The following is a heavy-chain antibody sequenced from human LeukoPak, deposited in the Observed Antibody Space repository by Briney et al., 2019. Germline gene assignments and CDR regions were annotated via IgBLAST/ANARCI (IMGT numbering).Heavy chain of an antibody. J-gene: IGHJ4*02. Sequence: AGGSLRLSCAVSAFTFGSYTMNWVRQAPGKGLEWVSSISASSTYISYADSVRGRFTVSRDNAKNSLYLQMNSLRAEDTAVYYCARDKVCSSYNCYSFDNWGQGTLVTVSS. D-gene: IGHD2-2*01. CDR2: ISASSTYI. CDR1: AFTFGSYT. V-gene: IGHV3-21*01. CDR3: ARDKVCSSYNCYSFDN.